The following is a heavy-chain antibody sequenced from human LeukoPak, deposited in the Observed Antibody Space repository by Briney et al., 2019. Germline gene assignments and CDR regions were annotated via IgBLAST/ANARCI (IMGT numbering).Heavy chain of an antibody. V-gene: IGHV1-18*01. CDR2: ISAYNGNT. CDR1: GYTFTSYG. D-gene: IGHD2-2*01. J-gene: IGHJ6*03. CDR3: ARDFLVPAAIGYYYYMDV. Sequence: ASVKVSCKASGYTFTSYGISWVRQAPGPGLEWMGWISAYNGNTNYAQKLQGRVTMTTDTSTSTAYMELRSLRSDDTAVYYCARDFLVPAAIGYYYYMDVWGKGTTVTVSS.